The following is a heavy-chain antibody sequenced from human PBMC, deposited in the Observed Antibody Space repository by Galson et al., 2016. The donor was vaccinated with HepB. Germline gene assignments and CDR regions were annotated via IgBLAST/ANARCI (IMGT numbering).Heavy chain of an antibody. CDR3: ARTRIYHWFDP. Sequence: SLRLSCAASGFTFSTYWMTWVRQAPGKGLEWVANVNQDGTERHYLDSVQGRFTISRDNAKNSLFLEMNNLTVEDTATYYCARTRIYHWFDPGGQGTQV. CDR1: GFTFSTYW. CDR2: VNQDGTER. J-gene: IGHJ5*02. D-gene: IGHD3-16*02. V-gene: IGHV3-7*01.